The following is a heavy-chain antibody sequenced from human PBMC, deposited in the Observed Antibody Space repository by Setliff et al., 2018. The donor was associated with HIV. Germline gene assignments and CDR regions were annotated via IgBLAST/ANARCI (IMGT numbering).Heavy chain of an antibody. CDR1: GVSTISSSSSYY. CDR2: ISHSGST. Sequence: SETLSLTCIVSGVSTISSSSSYYWGWIRQPPGKGLEWIGYISHSGSTYYNPSLKSRITISAYTPKNQFSLKLSSVTAADTAVYYCAREGTYSGTYWVRRVASFDIWGQGTMVTVSS. V-gene: IGHV4-39*02. D-gene: IGHD1-26*01. CDR3: AREGTYSGTYWVRRVASFDI. J-gene: IGHJ3*02.